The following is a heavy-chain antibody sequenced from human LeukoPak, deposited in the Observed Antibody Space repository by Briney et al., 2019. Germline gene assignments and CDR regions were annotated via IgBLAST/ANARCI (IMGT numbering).Heavy chain of an antibody. CDR3: VRVWNPQALDY. V-gene: IGHV3-48*03. D-gene: IGHD1-1*01. J-gene: IGHJ4*02. CDR2: IDGSGSTR. CDR1: GFTFSSYE. Sequence: GGSLRLSCVASGFTFSSYEMNWVRQAPGKGLECISYIDGSGSTRYYADSVKDRFTISGDNAKNSLYLQMDSLRAEDTAVYYCVRVWNPQALDYWGQGTLVTVSS.